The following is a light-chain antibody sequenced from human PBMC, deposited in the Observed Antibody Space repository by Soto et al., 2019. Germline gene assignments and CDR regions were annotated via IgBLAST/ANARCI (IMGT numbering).Light chain of an antibody. CDR2: EVS. CDR1: SSDVGGYNY. CDR3: TSYAGSDIGV. Sequence: QSALTQPPSASGSPGQSVTISCTGTSSDVGGYNYVSWYQQYPGKAPKLMIYEVSKRPSGVPDRFSGSKSGKTASLTVSGLQAEDEADYYCTSYAGSDIGVFGGGTKVNVL. V-gene: IGLV2-8*01. J-gene: IGLJ3*02.